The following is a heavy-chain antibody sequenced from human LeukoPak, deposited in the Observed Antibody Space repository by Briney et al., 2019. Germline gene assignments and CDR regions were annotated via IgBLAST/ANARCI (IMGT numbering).Heavy chain of an antibody. CDR2: INPNSGGT. V-gene: IGHV1-2*02. Sequence: ASLKVSCKASGYTFTGYYMHWVRQAPGRGLEWMGWINPNSGGTNYAQKFQGRVTMTRDTSISTAYMELSRLRSGDTAVYYCAREGSSSWYRKGALDCWGQGTLVTVSS. J-gene: IGHJ4*02. CDR1: GYTFTGYY. D-gene: IGHD6-13*01. CDR3: AREGSSSWYRKGALDC.